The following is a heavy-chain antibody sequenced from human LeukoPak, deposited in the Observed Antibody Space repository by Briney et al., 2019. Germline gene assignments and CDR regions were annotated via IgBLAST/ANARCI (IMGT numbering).Heavy chain of an antibody. V-gene: IGHV3-49*03. D-gene: IGHD2-2*01. CDR1: GFTFGDYA. CDR3: TRVGGCSSTRCLDYYYYYYMDV. J-gene: IGHJ6*03. CDR2: IRSKAYGGTT. Sequence: GGSLRLSCTASGFTFGDYAMSWLRQAPGKGLEWVGFIRSKAYGGTTEYAASVKGRFTISRDDSKSIAYLQMNSLKTEDTAVYYCTRVGGCSSTRCLDYYYYYYMDVWGKATKVTVPS.